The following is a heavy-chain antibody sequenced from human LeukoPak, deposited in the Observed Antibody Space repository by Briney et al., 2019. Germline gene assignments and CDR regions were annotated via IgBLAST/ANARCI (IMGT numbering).Heavy chain of an antibody. CDR1: GFSLSTYA. CDR2: ISGAGGRT. CDR3: AKDRADNGDRLRFDP. Sequence: GGSLRLSCAASGFSLSTYAMGWVRQAPGKGPEWVSAISGAGGRTYYADSVKGRFTISRDNSKNTLYLQMDSLRAEDTAVYYCAKDRADNGDRLRFDPWGQGTLVTVSS. D-gene: IGHD4-17*01. J-gene: IGHJ5*02. V-gene: IGHV3-23*01.